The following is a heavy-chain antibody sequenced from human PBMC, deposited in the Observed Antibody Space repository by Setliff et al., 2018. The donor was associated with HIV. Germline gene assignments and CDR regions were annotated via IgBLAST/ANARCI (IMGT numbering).Heavy chain of an antibody. J-gene: IGHJ6*03. V-gene: IGHV4-4*08. D-gene: IGHD6-13*01. CDR3: ARGGEPAAPVKYYYMDV. CDR1: GGSISSDY. CDR2: IYTSGST. Sequence: PSETLSLTCTVSGGSISSDYWSWIRQPPGKPLEWMGYIYTSGSTNYNPSLKSRVTISVYTSKNQFSLKLSSATAEDTAVYYCARGGEPAAPVKYYYMDVWGKGTAVTVSS.